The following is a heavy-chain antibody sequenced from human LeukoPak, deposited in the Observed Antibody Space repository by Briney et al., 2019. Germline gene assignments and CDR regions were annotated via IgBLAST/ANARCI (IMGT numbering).Heavy chain of an antibody. Sequence: GGSLRLSCAASGFTFSSYGMHWVRQAPDKGLEWVAVIWYDGNNKYYADSVKGRFTISRDNSKNTLYLQMNSLRAEDTAVYYCAKDWGHTTMVRYYFDYWGQGALVTVSS. CDR1: GFTFSSYG. CDR3: AKDWGHTTMVRYYFDY. D-gene: IGHD5-18*01. CDR2: IWYDGNNK. J-gene: IGHJ4*02. V-gene: IGHV3-33*06.